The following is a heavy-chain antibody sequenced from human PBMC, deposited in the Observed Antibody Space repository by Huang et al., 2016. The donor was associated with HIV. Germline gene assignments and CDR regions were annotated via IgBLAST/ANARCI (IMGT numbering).Heavy chain of an antibody. D-gene: IGHD3-10*01. V-gene: IGHV4-39*02. CDR2: IYYSGST. CDR3: ARLPGSITMIRGVITDPY. J-gene: IGHJ4*02. Sequence: QLQLQESGPGLVKPSETLSLTCTVSGGSIRSDNYYWGWIRKPPGKGLEWIGSIYYSGSTYYNPSLRRRVTITVETSKNHFSLRMRSVTAADTAVYYCARLPGSITMIRGVITDPYWGQGTLVTVSS. CDR1: GGSIRSDNYY.